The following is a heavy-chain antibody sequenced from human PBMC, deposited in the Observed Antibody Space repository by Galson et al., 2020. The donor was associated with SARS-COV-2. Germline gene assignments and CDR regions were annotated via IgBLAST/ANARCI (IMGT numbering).Heavy chain of an antibody. CDR1: GFPFRNNV. CDR2: ITSDGRNR. J-gene: IGHJ4*02. CDR3: ARGGEWALTYYCDY. Sequence: GRPLRTSFAAIGFPFRNNVMPWFRKAPGKGPEWLAVITSDGRNRFNADSLKGRFTIPRDNSKRTLYLQMNTLRSEDTAVYDCARGGEWALTYYCDYWGQGTLVTVCS. D-gene: IGHD1-26*01. V-gene: IGHV3-30*04.